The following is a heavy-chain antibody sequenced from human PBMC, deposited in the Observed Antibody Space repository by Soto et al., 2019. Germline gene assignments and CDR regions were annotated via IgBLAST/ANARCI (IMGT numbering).Heavy chain of an antibody. CDR3: TGRKLPYYYSIWHDAFRI. V-gene: IGHV4-34*01. Sequence: SETLSLTCGVYGGSFNDYYWNWIRQAPGKGLEWIGEINHSGITNYNASLKSRVTISVDTSKKQLSLKVLSVTAADTAVYYCTGRKLPYYYSIWHDAFRIWGQGTLVTVS. J-gene: IGHJ3*02. CDR1: GGSFNDYY. CDR2: INHSGIT. D-gene: IGHD3-22*01.